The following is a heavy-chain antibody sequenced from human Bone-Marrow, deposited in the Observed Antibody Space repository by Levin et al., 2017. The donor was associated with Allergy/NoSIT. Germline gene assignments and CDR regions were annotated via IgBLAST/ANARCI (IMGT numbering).Heavy chain of an antibody. Sequence: GGSLRLSCAASGFTFSEYYMSWIRQAPGKGLEWVSYIRSGGGTTYYSDSVRGRFTISRDNAKNSLYLHMDSLRGDDTAVYYCVRGQIAVVRGASMYYHYYGMDVWGQGTTVTVSS. J-gene: IGHJ6*02. V-gene: IGHV3-11*01. CDR3: VRGQIAVVRGASMYYHYYGMDV. CDR2: IRSGGGTT. CDR1: GFTFSEYY. D-gene: IGHD3-10*01.